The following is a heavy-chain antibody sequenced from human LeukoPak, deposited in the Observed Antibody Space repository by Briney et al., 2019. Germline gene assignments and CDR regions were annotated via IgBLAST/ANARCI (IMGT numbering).Heavy chain of an antibody. J-gene: IGHJ4*02. CDR3: ARVEVQGDSSDC. V-gene: IGHV4-38-2*02. CDR2: IYYSGST. D-gene: IGHD3-16*01. CDR1: GYSISSGYY. Sequence: SETLSLTCTVSGYSISSGYYWGWIRQPSGKGLEWIGSIYYSGSTYYNPSLKSRVTISVDTSKNQFSLKLSSVTAADTAVYYCARVEVQGDSSDCWGQGTLVTVSS.